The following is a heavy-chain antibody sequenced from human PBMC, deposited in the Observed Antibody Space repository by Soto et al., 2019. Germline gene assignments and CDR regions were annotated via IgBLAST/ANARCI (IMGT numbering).Heavy chain of an antibody. V-gene: IGHV1-69*01. Sequence: QVQLVQSEAEVKKPGSSVKVSCKASGGTFRSYSISWVRQAPGQGLEWMGGIIPIFDITNYAQKFQGRVTITADESTSTAYMELSSLGSDDTAVYYCARPDEGGYSSNHHYSYALDVWGQGTTVTV. J-gene: IGHJ6*02. CDR3: ARPDEGGYSSNHHYSYALDV. CDR2: IIPIFDIT. CDR1: GGTFRSYS. D-gene: IGHD3-22*01.